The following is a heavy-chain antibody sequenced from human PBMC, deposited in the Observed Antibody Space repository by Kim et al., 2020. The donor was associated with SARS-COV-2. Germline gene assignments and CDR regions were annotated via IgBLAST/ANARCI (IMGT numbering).Heavy chain of an antibody. D-gene: IGHD3-9*01. J-gene: IGHJ4*02. V-gene: IGHV4-39*07. Sequence: SETLSLTCTVSGGSISSSSYYWGWIRQPPGKGLEWIGSIYYSGSTYYNPSLKSRVTISVDTSKNQFSLKLSSVTAADTAVYYCARDAVLRYFDWLLSGANYFDYWGQGTLVTVSS. CDR1: GGSISSSSYY. CDR2: IYYSGST. CDR3: ARDAVLRYFDWLLSGANYFDY.